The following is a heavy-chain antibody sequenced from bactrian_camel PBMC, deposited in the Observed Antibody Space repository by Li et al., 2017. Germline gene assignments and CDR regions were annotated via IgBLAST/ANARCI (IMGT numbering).Heavy chain of an antibody. CDR3: AARGLGTDCSGPRRSSAEYVY. CDR1: GFIFSSQR. J-gene: IGHJ4*01. CDR2: IYNDGKTT. V-gene: IGHV3S1*01. D-gene: IGHD5*01. Sequence: QLVESGGGLVQPGGSLRLSCAASGFIFSSQRMHWVRQAPGKGLEWVSVIYNDGKTTNYADSVKGRFTISQGNAENTLYLQMNSLESEDTAMYFCAARGLGTDCSGPRRSSAEYVYWGQGTQVTVS.